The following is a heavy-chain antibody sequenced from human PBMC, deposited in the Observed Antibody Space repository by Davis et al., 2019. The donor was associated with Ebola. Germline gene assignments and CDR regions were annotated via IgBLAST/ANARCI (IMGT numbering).Heavy chain of an antibody. CDR2: IYHSGST. Sequence: MPSETLSLTCAVSGGSISSSNWWSWVRQPPGKGLEWIGYIYHSGSTNYNPSLKSRVTISVDTSKNPFSLKLSSVTAADTAVYYCARGLDIVVVPAVRWFDPWGQGTLVTVSS. V-gene: IGHV4-4*02. CDR1: GGSISSSNW. J-gene: IGHJ5*02. CDR3: ARGLDIVVVPAVRWFDP. D-gene: IGHD2-2*03.